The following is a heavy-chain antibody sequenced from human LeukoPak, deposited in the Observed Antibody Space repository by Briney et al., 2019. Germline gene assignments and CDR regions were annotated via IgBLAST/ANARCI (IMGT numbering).Heavy chain of an antibody. CDR2: IKQDGSEK. J-gene: IGHJ6*03. D-gene: IGHD2-2*01. V-gene: IGHV3-7*01. CDR1: GFTFSSYW. CDR3: ARGSVVYYYYMDV. Sequence: GGSLRLSCAASGFTFSSYWMSWVRQAPGKGLEWVANIKQDGSEKYYVDSVKGRFTISRDNAKNSLYLQMNSLRAEDTAVYYCARGSVVYYYYMDVWGKGTTVTASS.